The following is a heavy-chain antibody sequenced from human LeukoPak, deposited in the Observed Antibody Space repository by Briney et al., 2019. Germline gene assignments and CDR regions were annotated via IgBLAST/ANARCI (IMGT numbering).Heavy chain of an antibody. Sequence: ASVKVSCKASGGTFSSYAISWVRQAPGQGLEWMGGIIPIFGTANYAQKFQGRVTITTDESTSTAYMELSSLRSEDTAVYYCARDRYSSGWLQPLDYWGQGTLVTVSS. V-gene: IGHV1-69*05. D-gene: IGHD6-19*01. CDR1: GGTFSSYA. J-gene: IGHJ4*02. CDR2: IIPIFGTA. CDR3: ARDRYSSGWLQPLDY.